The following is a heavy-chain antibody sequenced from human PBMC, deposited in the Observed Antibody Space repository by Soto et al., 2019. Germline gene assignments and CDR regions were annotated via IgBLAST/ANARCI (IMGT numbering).Heavy chain of an antibody. Sequence: EVQLVESGGGLVQPGTSLRLSCAASGFTFDDYAMHWVRQAPGKGLEWVSGIVWNSGNIAYADSVKGRFTISRDNAKNSLYLQMNSLRTEDTALYYCARILAAIVYMDVWGKGTTVTVSS. D-gene: IGHD2-2*02. CDR3: ARILAAIVYMDV. CDR2: IVWNSGNI. J-gene: IGHJ6*03. CDR1: GFTFDDYA. V-gene: IGHV3-9*01.